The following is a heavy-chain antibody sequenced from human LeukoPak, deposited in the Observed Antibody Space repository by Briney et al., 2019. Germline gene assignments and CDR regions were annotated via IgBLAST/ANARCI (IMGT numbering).Heavy chain of an antibody. Sequence: ASVKVSCKASGYTFTGYYMHWVRQAPGQGLEWMGSINPNSGDTNYAQKFQGGVTMTRDTSISTAYMELSRLRSDDTAVYYCARGVDLYSNYFDYWGQGTPVTVSS. J-gene: IGHJ4*02. V-gene: IGHV1-2*02. CDR3: ARGVDLYSNYFDY. D-gene: IGHD4-11*01. CDR1: GYTFTGYY. CDR2: INPNSGDT.